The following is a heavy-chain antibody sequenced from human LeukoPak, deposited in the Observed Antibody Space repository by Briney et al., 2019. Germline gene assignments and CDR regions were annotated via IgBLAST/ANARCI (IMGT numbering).Heavy chain of an antibody. V-gene: IGHV3-7*02. J-gene: IGHJ4*02. CDR1: GFPFDISW. Sequence: PGGSLRLSCAASGFPFDISWLNWVRQAPGKGPEWVATMKPDGSEKYYVDSVKGRFTISRDNAKNSVYLQMDSLRVEDTAVYYCVLGELSSPFDYWGQGTLVTVSS. CDR3: VLGELSSPFDY. D-gene: IGHD3-16*02. CDR2: MKPDGSEK.